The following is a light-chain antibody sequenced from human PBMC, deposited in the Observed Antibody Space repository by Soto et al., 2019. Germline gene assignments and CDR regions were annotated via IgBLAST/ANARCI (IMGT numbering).Light chain of an antibody. J-gene: IGKJ1*01. CDR3: QQYNSYSLT. CDR1: QSISSW. V-gene: IGKV1-5*01. Sequence: DLQITHSPSTLSPPALYRVTITCRASQSISSWLAWYQQKPGKAPKLLIYDASSLESGVPSRFSGSGSGTEFTLTISSLQPDDFAAYYCQQYNSYSLTFGQGTKVDTK. CDR2: DAS.